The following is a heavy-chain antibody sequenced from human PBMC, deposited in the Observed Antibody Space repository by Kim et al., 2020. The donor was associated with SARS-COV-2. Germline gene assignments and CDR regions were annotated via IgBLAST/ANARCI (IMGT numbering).Heavy chain of an antibody. CDR1: GGSIASGGKF. CDR2: ISYSGNP. CDR3: ARGQPLDY. V-gene: IGHV4-31*03. J-gene: IGHJ4*02. D-gene: IGHD2-2*01. Sequence: SETLSLTCSVSGGSIASGGKFWTWIRQHPAKGREWIGYISYSGNPHYSPPLRGRVSISLQTSENQFSLELTSVTAADTAVYYCARGQPLDYWGQGIL.